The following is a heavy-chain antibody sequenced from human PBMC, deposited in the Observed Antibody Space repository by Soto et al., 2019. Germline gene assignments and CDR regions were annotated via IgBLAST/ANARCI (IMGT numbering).Heavy chain of an antibody. CDR2: ISCDGSNK. V-gene: IGHV3-30*04. D-gene: IGHD1-7*01. J-gene: IGHJ4*02. CDR1: GFTFSSYA. Sequence: GGSLRLSCAASGFTFSSYAMHWVRQAPGKGLEWVAVISCDGSNKYYADSVKGRFTISRDNSKNTLYLQMNSLRAEDTAVYYCARELRLTGTTFDYWGQGTLVTVSS. CDR3: ARELRLTGTTFDY.